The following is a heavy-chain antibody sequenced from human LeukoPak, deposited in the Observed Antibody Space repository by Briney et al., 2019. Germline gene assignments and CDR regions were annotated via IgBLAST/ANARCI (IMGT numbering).Heavy chain of an antibody. CDR2: ISSSGSTI. Sequence: PGGSLRLSCAASGFTFSDYYMSWIRQAPGKGLEWVSYISSSGSTIYYADSVKGRFTISRDNAKNSLYLQMNSLRAEDTAVYYCARARWIQLWTSYYFDYWGQGTLVTVSS. V-gene: IGHV3-11*04. D-gene: IGHD5-18*01. J-gene: IGHJ4*02. CDR3: ARARWIQLWTSYYFDY. CDR1: GFTFSDYY.